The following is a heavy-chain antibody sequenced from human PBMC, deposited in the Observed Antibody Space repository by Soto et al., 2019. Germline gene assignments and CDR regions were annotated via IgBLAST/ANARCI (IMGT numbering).Heavy chain of an antibody. J-gene: IGHJ6*02. CDR2: IYSGGST. CDR1: GFTVSSNY. V-gene: IGHV3-53*02. D-gene: IGHD3-22*01. Sequence: EVQLVETGGGLIQPGGSLRLSCAASGFTVSSNYMSWVRQAPGKGLEWVSVIYSGGSTYYADSVKGRFTISRDNSKNTLYLQINSLRAEDTAVYYCARGLLNYYEKYYGMDVWGQGTTVTVSS. CDR3: ARGLLNYYEKYYGMDV.